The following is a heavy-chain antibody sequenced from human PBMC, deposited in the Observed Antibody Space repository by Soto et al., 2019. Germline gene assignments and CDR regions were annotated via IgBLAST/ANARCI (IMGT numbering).Heavy chain of an antibody. Sequence: ASVKVSCKASGYTFTSYYMHWVRQAPGQGLEWMGIINPSGGSTSYAQKFQGRVTMTRDTSTSTVYMELSSLRSEDTAVYYCARELIVATTTYYYYYGMDVWGQGTTVTVFS. D-gene: IGHD5-12*01. CDR2: INPSGGST. V-gene: IGHV1-46*01. CDR3: ARELIVATTTYYYYYGMDV. CDR1: GYTFTSYY. J-gene: IGHJ6*02.